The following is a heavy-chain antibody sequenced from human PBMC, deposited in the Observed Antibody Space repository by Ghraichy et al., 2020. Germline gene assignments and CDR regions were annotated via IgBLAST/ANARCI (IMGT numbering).Heavy chain of an antibody. CDR2: ISSSGSTI. CDR1: GFTFSDYY. J-gene: IGHJ6*02. CDR3: ARDLCSSTSCPLSYYYYGMDV. Sequence: GGSLRLSCAASGFTFSDYYMSWIRQAPGKGLEWVSYISSSGSTIYYADSVKGRFTISRDNAKNSLYLQMNSLRAEDTAVYYCARDLCSSTSCPLSYYYYGMDVWGQGTTVTVSS. V-gene: IGHV3-11*01. D-gene: IGHD2-2*01.